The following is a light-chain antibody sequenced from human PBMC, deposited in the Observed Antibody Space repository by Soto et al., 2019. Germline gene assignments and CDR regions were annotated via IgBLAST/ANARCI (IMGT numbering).Light chain of an antibody. Sequence: DIQMTQSPSSLSASVGDRVTITCRASQSISSYLIWYQQKPGKAPNLLIYTASSLQSGVPSRFSGSGSGTDFTLTISGLQPEDSATYYCQQSYSTPTTVGQGTRLETK. CDR1: QSISSY. J-gene: IGKJ5*01. CDR3: QQSYSTPTT. CDR2: TAS. V-gene: IGKV1-39*01.